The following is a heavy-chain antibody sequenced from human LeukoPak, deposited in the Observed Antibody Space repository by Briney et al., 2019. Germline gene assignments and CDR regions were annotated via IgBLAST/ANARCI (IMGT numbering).Heavy chain of an antibody. Sequence: GASLRLSCAASGFTFSNTWMSWVRQAPGKGLEWVGLIKSKTDGGTTDYAAHVKGRFTISRDDSKNTLYLQMNSLKTEDTAVYYCTTGLRAADTNWGQGTLVTVSS. CDR2: IKSKTDGGTT. CDR1: GFTFSNTW. D-gene: IGHD6-13*01. J-gene: IGHJ4*02. V-gene: IGHV3-15*01. CDR3: TTGLRAADTN.